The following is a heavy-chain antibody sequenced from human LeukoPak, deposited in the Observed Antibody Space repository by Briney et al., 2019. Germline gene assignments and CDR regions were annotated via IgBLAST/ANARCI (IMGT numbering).Heavy chain of an antibody. Sequence: GGFLRLSCAASGFTFSSYEMDWVRRAPGKGLEWVSYIGSSGGSRYYADSVKGRFTSSRDNAKNSLYLQMNSLRVEDTAVYYCAREDGDAFDIWGQGTMVSVSS. V-gene: IGHV3-48*03. CDR2: IGSSGGSR. D-gene: IGHD5-24*01. CDR3: AREDGDAFDI. J-gene: IGHJ3*02. CDR1: GFTFSSYE.